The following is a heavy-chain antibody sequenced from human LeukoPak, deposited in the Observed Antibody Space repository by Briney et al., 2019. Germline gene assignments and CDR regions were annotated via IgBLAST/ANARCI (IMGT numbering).Heavy chain of an antibody. Sequence: PSETLSLTCAVSGFSISSGYYWGWIRQPPGKGLEWIESFYHSGNTYYNPSLKSRVTISVDTSKNHFSLKLSSVTAADTAVYYCAREVGIATTRDAFDIWGQGTMVTVSS. CDR3: AREVGIATTRDAFDI. V-gene: IGHV4-38-2*02. J-gene: IGHJ3*02. D-gene: IGHD1-1*01. CDR2: FYHSGNT. CDR1: GFSISSGYY.